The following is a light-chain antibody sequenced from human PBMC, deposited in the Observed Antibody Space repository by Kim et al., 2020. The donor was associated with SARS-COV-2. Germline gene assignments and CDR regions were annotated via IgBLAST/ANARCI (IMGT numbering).Light chain of an antibody. CDR1: SSDVRGYAY. J-gene: IGLJ1*01. V-gene: IGLV2-14*03. CDR2: DAN. CDR3: SALGSADSLYL. Sequence: QSITISGTGISSDVRGYAYVSWYQQHSGKPPQLVIFDANNRPSGVSDRFSGSKSDNTASLIISGLQAEDEADYFCSALGSADSLYLFGPGTKVTVL.